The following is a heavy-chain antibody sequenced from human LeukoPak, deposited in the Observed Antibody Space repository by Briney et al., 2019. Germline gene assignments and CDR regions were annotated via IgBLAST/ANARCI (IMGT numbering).Heavy chain of an antibody. Sequence: GGSLRLSCAASGFTFSSDAMNWVRQAPGKGLEWVSVISDSGDRTYYADSVKGRFTISRDNYKNTLFLQMNSLRAEDTAVYYCVKGRLTVAGHFDFWGQGTLVTVSS. D-gene: IGHD6-19*01. V-gene: IGHV3-23*01. CDR1: GFTFSSDA. CDR3: VKGRLTVAGHFDF. J-gene: IGHJ4*02. CDR2: ISDSGDRT.